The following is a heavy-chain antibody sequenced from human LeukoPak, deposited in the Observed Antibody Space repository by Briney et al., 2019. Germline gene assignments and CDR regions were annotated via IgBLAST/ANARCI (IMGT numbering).Heavy chain of an antibody. CDR2: IIPIFGTA. CDR3: ARGLTGYSDAFDI. V-gene: IGHV1-69*13. J-gene: IGHJ3*02. D-gene: IGHD3-9*01. CDR1: GGTFSSYA. Sequence: SVKVSCKASGGTFSSYAISWVRQAPGQGLEWMGGIIPIFGTANYAQKFQGRVTITADESTSTAYMELSSLRSEDTAVYCCARGLTGYSDAFDIWGQGTMVTVSS.